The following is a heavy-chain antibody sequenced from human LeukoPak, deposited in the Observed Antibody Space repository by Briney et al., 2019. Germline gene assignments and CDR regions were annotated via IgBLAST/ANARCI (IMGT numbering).Heavy chain of an antibody. CDR2: FDPEDGET. J-gene: IGHJ6*02. V-gene: IGHV1-24*01. D-gene: IGHD6-19*01. CDR3: ATKAQQWLATYYYYGMDV. CDR1: GYTLTELS. Sequence: ASVKVSCKVSGYTLTELSMHWVRQAPGKGLEWMGGFDPEDGETIYAQKFQGRVTMTEDTSTDTAYMELSSLRSEDTAVYYCATKAQQWLATYYYYGMDVWGQGTTVTVSS.